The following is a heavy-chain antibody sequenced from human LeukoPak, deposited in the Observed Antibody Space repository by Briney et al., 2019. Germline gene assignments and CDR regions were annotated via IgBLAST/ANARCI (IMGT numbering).Heavy chain of an antibody. J-gene: IGHJ4*02. CDR1: GGSISSSGYY. CDR3: AREDNYDSSGYLVY. CDR2: IYYSGPT. V-gene: IGHV4-31*03. D-gene: IGHD3-22*01. Sequence: SQTLSLTCTVSGGSISSSGYYWSWLRPHPGKGLEWIGYIYYSGPTYYHPSLKSRVTISADPSKNQSYPKLFSVSAADAAVYYFAREDNYDSSGYLVYWGEGSVVSVSS.